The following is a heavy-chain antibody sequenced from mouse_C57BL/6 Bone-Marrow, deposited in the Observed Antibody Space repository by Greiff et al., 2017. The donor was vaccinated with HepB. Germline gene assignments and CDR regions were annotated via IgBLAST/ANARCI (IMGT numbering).Heavy chain of an antibody. Sequence: EVQRVESGGDLVKPGGSLKLSCAASGFTFSSYGMSWVRQTPDKRLEWVATISSGGSYTYYPDSVKGRFTISRDNAKNTLYLQMSSLKSEDTAMYYCARHYYSNLWFAYWGQGTLVTVSA. CDR3: ARHYYSNLWFAY. D-gene: IGHD2-5*01. J-gene: IGHJ3*01. V-gene: IGHV5-6*01. CDR1: GFTFSSYG. CDR2: ISSGGSYT.